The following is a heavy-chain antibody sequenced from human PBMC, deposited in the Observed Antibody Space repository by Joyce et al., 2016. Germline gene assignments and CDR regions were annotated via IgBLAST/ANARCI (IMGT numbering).Heavy chain of an antibody. V-gene: IGHV3-21*01. D-gene: IGHD3-3*01. CDR2: MSERSSHN. CDR1: GFTFSDFA. CDR3: AGGKTEWGFDS. J-gene: IGHJ5*01. Sequence: EVHLVESGGGLVKPGGSLRLSCAASGFTFSDFAMNWVRQAPGKGLEWGASMSERSSHNFGAASGKGRFATSRDNAENSLYRQMNSLRVEDTAVYYCAGGKTEWGFDSWGQGTLVTV.